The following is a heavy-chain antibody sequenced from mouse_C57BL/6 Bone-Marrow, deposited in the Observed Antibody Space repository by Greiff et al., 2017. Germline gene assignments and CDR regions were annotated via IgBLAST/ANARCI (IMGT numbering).Heavy chain of an antibody. CDR1: GYTFTSYW. D-gene: IGHD1-1*01. CDR3: SSSYGSSLVYAMGH. J-gene: IGHJ4*01. CDR2: IYPGSGST. V-gene: IGHV1-55*01. Sequence: VQLQQPGAELVKPGASVKMSCKASGYTFTSYWITWVKQRPGQGLEWIGDIYPGSGSTDYNEKFKSKATLTVDTSSSSAYMQLSSLTSEDSAVYYDSSSYGSSLVYAMGHWGQGTSVTVSS.